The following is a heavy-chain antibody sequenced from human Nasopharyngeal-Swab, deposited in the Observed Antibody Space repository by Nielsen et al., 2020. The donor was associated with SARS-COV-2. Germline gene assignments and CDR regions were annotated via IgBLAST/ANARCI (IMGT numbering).Heavy chain of an antibody. CDR1: GGSISSYY. D-gene: IGHD3-22*01. CDR2: IYYSGST. V-gene: IGHV4-59*13. Sequence: SETLSLTCTVPGGSISSYYWSWIRQPPGKGLEWIGYIYYSGSTNYNPSLKSRVTISVDTSKNQFSLKLSSVTAADTAVYYCARGSGYYDSSGYSDYWGQGTLVTVSS. CDR3: ARGSGYYDSSGYSDY. J-gene: IGHJ4*02.